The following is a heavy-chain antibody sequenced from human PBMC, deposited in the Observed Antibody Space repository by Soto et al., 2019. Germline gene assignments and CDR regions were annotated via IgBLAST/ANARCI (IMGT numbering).Heavy chain of an antibody. Sequence: SVKVSCKASGGTFSSYAISWVRQAPGQGLEWMGGIIPIFDTANYAQKFQGRVTITADESTSTAYMELSSLRSEDTAVYYCARHDCITSSCYYYNYHGMDVGGQGTRDPVSS. V-gene: IGHV1-69*13. CDR3: ARHDCITSSCYYYNYHGMDV. D-gene: IGHD3-10*01. CDR1: GGTFSSYA. J-gene: IGHJ6*02. CDR2: IIPIFDTA.